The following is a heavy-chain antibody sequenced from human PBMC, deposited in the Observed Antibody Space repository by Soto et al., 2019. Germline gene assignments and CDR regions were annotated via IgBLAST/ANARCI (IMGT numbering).Heavy chain of an antibody. CDR2: ISGYNGDT. Sequence: QVQLVQSGAEVKKPGASVKVSCKASGYTFTSYDINWVRQAPGQGLEWMGWISGYNGDTKYAQKFQGRVTVTTDTSTTTVYMELRSLRYDDTAVYYCTRQGGDFWGQGTLVTVSS. CDR1: GYTFTSYD. V-gene: IGHV1-18*01. D-gene: IGHD2-15*01. J-gene: IGHJ4*02. CDR3: TRQGGDF.